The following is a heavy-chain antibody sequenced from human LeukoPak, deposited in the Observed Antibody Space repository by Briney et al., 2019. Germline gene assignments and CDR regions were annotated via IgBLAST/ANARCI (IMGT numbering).Heavy chain of an antibody. D-gene: IGHD2-21*02. V-gene: IGHV1-18*01. CDR3: ARDRVVVTAEASWLGY. J-gene: IGHJ4*02. CDR2: ISAYNGNT. CDR1: GYTFTSYG. Sequence: ASVKVSCKASGYTFTSYGISWVRQAPGQGLEWMGWISAYNGNTNYAQKFQGRVTMTRDTSTSTVYMELSSLRSEDTAVYYCARDRVVVTAEASWLGYWGQGTLVTVSS.